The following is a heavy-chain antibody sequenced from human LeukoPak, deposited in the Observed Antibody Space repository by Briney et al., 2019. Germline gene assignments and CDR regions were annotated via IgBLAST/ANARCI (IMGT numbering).Heavy chain of an antibody. Sequence: SETLSLTCTVSGGSISSYYWSWIRQPPGKGLEWIGYIYYSGSTNYNPSLKSRVTISVDTSKNQFPLKLSSVTAADTAVYYCARVMVRGVIILNFDYWGQGTLVTVSS. J-gene: IGHJ4*02. CDR2: IYYSGST. CDR3: ARVMVRGVIILNFDY. D-gene: IGHD3-10*01. V-gene: IGHV4-59*08. CDR1: GGSISSYY.